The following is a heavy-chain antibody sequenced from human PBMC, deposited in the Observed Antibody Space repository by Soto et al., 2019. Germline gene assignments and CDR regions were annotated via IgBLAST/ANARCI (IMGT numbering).Heavy chain of an antibody. CDR3: ARGSGYYYYYGMDV. J-gene: IGHJ6*02. CDR1: GDSMTRGSYY. CDR2: FYYTGST. Sequence: PSETLSLTCVVSGDSMTRGSYYWAWIRQPPGKGLEWIGSFYYTGSTNYNPSLKSRVTVSADTSNNHFSLKLTSVTAADTAVYYCARGSGYYYYYGMDVWGQGTTVTVSS. D-gene: IGHD2-15*01. V-gene: IGHV4-39*02.